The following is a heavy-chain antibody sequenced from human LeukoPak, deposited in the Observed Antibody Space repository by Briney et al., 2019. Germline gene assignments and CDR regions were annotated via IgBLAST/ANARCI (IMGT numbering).Heavy chain of an antibody. J-gene: IGHJ4*02. CDR2: ISGSGGST. D-gene: IGHD3-9*01. V-gene: IGHV3-23*01. CDR3: AKGVTIFCLVITPRGY. Sequence: GGSLRLSCAASGFTFSSDAMSWVRQAPGKGLEWGSAISGSGGSTYYADSVKGGFTISRDNSKNTLYLQMTSLRAEDTAVYYCAKGVTIFCLVITPRGYWGQGTLVTVSS. CDR1: GFTFSSDA.